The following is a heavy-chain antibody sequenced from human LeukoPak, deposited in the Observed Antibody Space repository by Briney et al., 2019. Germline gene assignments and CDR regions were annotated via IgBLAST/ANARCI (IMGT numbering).Heavy chain of an antibody. V-gene: IGHV4-59*08. CDR1: GASISSYY. J-gene: IGHJ4*02. D-gene: IGHD3-10*01. CDR2: ISYNGST. Sequence: SETLSLTCTVSGASISSYYWSWIRQPPGKGLEWIGYISYNGSTNYNPSLKSRVTISADTSKNQVSLTLSSVTAADTAVYYCARHPELYFFDYWGQGTLVTVSS. CDR3: ARHPELYFFDY.